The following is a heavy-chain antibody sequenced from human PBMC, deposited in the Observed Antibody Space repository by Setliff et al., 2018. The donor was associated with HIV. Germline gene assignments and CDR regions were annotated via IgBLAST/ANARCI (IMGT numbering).Heavy chain of an antibody. Sequence: PSETLSLTCTVSGGSIKSSSDYWGWTRQPPGKGLEWIGTIYYSGSTYYNPSLKSRVTISVDTSKNQFSLKLSSVTAADTTVYYCARHSGLGGYYSPFDYWGPGTLVTVSS. V-gene: IGHV4-39*01. CDR3: ARHSGLGGYYSPFDY. CDR1: GGSIKSSSDY. CDR2: IYYSGST. J-gene: IGHJ4*02. D-gene: IGHD3-22*01.